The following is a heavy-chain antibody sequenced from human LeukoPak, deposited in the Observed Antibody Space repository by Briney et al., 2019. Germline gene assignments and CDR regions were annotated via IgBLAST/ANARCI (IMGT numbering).Heavy chain of an antibody. V-gene: IGHV1-3*01. D-gene: IGHD6-6*01. CDR3: AREGSSSYKYYYYGMDV. Sequence: ASVKVSCKASGYTFTSYAMHWVRQAPGQRLEWMGWINAGNGNTKYSQKFQGRVTITRDTSASTAYMELSSLRSEDTAVYYCAREGSSSYKYYYYGMDVWGQGTTVTVSS. J-gene: IGHJ6*02. CDR2: INAGNGNT. CDR1: GYTFTSYA.